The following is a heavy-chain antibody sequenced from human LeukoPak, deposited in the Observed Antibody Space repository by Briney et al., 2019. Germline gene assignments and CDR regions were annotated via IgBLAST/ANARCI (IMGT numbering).Heavy chain of an antibody. CDR1: RVTFTDYA. CDR2: INWNGGST. J-gene: IGHJ4*02. Sequence: GGSLRLSCAASRVTFTDYAMSWVRQAPGKGLEWVSGINWNGGSTGYADSVKGRFTISRDNAKNSLYLQMNSLRVEDTALYYCVRGSRLLWFGESGDYWGQGTLVTVSS. V-gene: IGHV3-20*04. CDR3: VRGSRLLWFGESGDY. D-gene: IGHD3-10*01.